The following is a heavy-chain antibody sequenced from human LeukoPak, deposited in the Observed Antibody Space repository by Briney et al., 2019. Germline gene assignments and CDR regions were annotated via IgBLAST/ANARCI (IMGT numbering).Heavy chain of an antibody. J-gene: IGHJ6*02. CDR3: ARRAGGYSYGVYYYYGMDV. V-gene: IGHV5-51*01. CDR1: GYSFTSYW. CDR2: IYPGDSDT. D-gene: IGHD5-18*01. Sequence: PGESLKISCKGSGYSFTSYWIGWVRQMPGKGLEWMGIIYPGDSDTRYSPSFQGQVTISADKSISTAYLQWSSLKASGTAMYYCARRAGGYSYGVYYYYGMDVWGQGTTVTVSS.